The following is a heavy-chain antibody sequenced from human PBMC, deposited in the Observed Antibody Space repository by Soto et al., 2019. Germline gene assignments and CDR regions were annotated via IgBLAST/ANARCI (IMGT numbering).Heavy chain of an antibody. CDR1: GGSISSSSYY. D-gene: IGHD1-26*01. Sequence: QLQLQASGPGLVKPSETLSLTCTVSGGSISSSSYYWGWIRQPPGKGLEWIGRIYDSGSTYYNPATKSRVTLSVDTSKNQFSTKLSSVTAADTAVYYCASPSSCYYPLDYWGQGTLVTVSS. CDR3: ASPSSCYYPLDY. J-gene: IGHJ4*02. CDR2: IYDSGST. V-gene: IGHV4-39*01.